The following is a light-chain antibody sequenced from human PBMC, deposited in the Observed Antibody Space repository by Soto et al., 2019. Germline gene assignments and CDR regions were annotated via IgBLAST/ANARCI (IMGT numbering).Light chain of an antibody. Sequence: DIQMTQSPSSLSASVGDRVTITCRTSQSISNYLNWYRQKPGKAPKLLIYAASSLQGGVPSRFIGSGSGTDFTLTVSSLQPEDFATYFCQQSYSTPYTFGQGTQLEIK. J-gene: IGKJ2*01. CDR3: QQSYSTPYT. V-gene: IGKV1-39*01. CDR1: QSISNY. CDR2: AAS.